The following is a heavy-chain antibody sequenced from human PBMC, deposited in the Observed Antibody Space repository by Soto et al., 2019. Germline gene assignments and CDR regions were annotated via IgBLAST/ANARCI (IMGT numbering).Heavy chain of an antibody. CDR3: ARGYSSSWYNFAY. V-gene: IGHV1-69*02. CDR1: GGTFSSYT. J-gene: IGHJ4*02. Sequence: ASVKVSCKASGGTFSSYTISWVRQAPGQGLEWMGRIIPILGIANYAQKFQGRVTITADKSTSTAYMELSSLRSEDTAVYYCARGYSSSWYNFAYWGQGTLVTVSS. D-gene: IGHD6-13*01. CDR2: IIPILGIA.